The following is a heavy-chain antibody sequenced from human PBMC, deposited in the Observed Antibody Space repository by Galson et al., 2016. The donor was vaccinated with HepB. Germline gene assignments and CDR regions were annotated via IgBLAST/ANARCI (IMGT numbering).Heavy chain of an antibody. CDR2: TNAGGGKL. CDR1: GFSFSSYE. V-gene: IGHV3-48*03. CDR3: LRDGATWHFDF. Sequence: SLRLSCAASGFSFSSYEMNWVRQAPGKGLEWVAYTNAGGGKLYYPDSVRGRFTISRDNAKESLYLQMNSLTAEDTGLYYCLRDGATWHFDFWGRGTLVTVSS. J-gene: IGHJ2*01. D-gene: IGHD1-26*01.